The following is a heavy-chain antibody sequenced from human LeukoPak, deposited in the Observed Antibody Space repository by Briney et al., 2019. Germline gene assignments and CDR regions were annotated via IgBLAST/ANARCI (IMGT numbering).Heavy chain of an antibody. J-gene: IGHJ6*02. V-gene: IGHV1-69*13. CDR2: IIPIFGTA. Sequence: ASVKVSCKASGGTFSSYAISWVRQAPGQGLEWMGGIIPIFGTANYAQKFQGRVTITADESTNTAYMELSSLRSEDTAVYYCARTVTPYYYYYGMDVWGQGTTVTVSS. CDR1: GGTFSSYA. CDR3: ARTVTPYYYYYGMDV. D-gene: IGHD4-17*01.